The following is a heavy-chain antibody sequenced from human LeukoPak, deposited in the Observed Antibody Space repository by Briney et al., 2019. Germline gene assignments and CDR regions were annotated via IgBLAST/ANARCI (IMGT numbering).Heavy chain of an antibody. CDR3: ARVLSSWFDY. Sequence: SETLSLTCTVSGGPISTYYWSWIRQPPGKGLEWVGYIYYSGITNYNPSLKSRVTISVDTSKNQFSLKLSSVTAADTAVYYCARVLSSWFDYWGQGTLVTVSS. CDR2: IYYSGIT. V-gene: IGHV4-59*01. CDR1: GGPISTYY. D-gene: IGHD6-13*01. J-gene: IGHJ4*02.